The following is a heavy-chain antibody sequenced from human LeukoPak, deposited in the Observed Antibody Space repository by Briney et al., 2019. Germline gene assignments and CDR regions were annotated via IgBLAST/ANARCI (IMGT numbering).Heavy chain of an antibody. Sequence: ASVKVSCKASGYTFTGYYMHWVRQAPGQGLEWMGWINPNSGGTNYAQKFQGRVTVTRDTSISTAYMELSRLKSDDTAVYYCAKDSRGYQDYFDYWGQGTLVTVSS. CDR3: AKDSRGYQDYFDY. V-gene: IGHV1-2*02. J-gene: IGHJ4*02. D-gene: IGHD3-22*01. CDR2: INPNSGGT. CDR1: GYTFTGYY.